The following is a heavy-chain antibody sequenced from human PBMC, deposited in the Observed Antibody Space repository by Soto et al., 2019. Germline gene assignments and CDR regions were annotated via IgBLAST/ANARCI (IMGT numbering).Heavy chain of an antibody. CDR2: IYYSGST. J-gene: IGHJ4*02. D-gene: IGHD3-10*01. CDR3: AGGPTWYYYAA. V-gene: IGHV4-59*01. CDR1: GGSISSYY. Sequence: QVQLQESGPGLVKPSETLSLTCTVSGGSISSYYWSWIRQPPGKGLEWIGYIYYSGSTNYNPSLTRRVTISVGTSKNQSSLKLSSVTAADTAVDYCAGGPTWYYYAAGGQGTLVTVSS.